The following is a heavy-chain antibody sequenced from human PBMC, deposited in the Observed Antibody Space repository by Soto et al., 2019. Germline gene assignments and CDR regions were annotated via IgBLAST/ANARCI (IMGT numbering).Heavy chain of an antibody. CDR3: ARRRVRRDGYNSRRAAFDI. D-gene: IGHD5-12*01. CDR1: GGSFSGYY. J-gene: IGHJ3*02. V-gene: IGHV4-34*01. CDR2: INHSGST. Sequence: QVQLQQWGAGLLKPSETLSLTCAVYGGSFSGYYWSWIRQPPGKGLEWIGEINHSGSTNYNPSLKSRVTISVDTSKKQFSLKLSSVTAADTAVCYCARRRVRRDGYNSRRAAFDIWGQGTMVTVSS.